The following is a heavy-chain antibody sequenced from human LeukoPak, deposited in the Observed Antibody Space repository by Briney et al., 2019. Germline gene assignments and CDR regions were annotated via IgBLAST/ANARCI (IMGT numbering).Heavy chain of an antibody. Sequence: GRSLRLSCAASGFTFSSYAMHWVRQAPGKGLEWVAVISYGGSNKYYADSVKGRFTISRDNSKNTLYLQMNSLRAEDTAVYYCARDSRGRGYCSSTSCLTYNWFDPWGQGTLVTVSS. CDR2: ISYGGSNK. J-gene: IGHJ5*02. V-gene: IGHV3-30*01. CDR3: ARDSRGRGYCSSTSCLTYNWFDP. D-gene: IGHD2-2*01. CDR1: GFTFSSYA.